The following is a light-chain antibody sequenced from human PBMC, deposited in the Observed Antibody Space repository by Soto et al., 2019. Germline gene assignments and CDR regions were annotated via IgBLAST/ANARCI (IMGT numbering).Light chain of an antibody. V-gene: IGKV1-39*01. CDR1: QSISSS. Sequence: DIQMTQSPSSLSASVGDRVTITCRASQSISSSLNWYQQKPGKAPNLLIYAASSLQSGVPSRFSGSGSATDFTLTISSLQPEDFATYYCQQSYNTPLTFGGGTKVEIK. J-gene: IGKJ4*01. CDR3: QQSYNTPLT. CDR2: AAS.